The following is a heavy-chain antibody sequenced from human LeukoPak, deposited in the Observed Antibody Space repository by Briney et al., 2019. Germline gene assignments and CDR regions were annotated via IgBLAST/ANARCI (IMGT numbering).Heavy chain of an antibody. CDR1: DGSFSGYY. D-gene: IGHD6-13*01. J-gene: IGHJ4*02. V-gene: IGHV4-34*01. Sequence: SESLSLTCAVYDGSFSGYYWSWIRQPPWKGLEWIGEINHSGSTNYNPSLKSRVTISVDTSKNQFSLKLSSVTAADTAVYYCARGLGIAAAGTYKTFDYWGQGTLVTVSS. CDR2: INHSGST. CDR3: ARGLGIAAAGTYKTFDY.